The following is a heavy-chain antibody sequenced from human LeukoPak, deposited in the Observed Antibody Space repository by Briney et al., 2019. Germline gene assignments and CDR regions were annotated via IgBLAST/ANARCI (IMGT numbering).Heavy chain of an antibody. Sequence: SYTLSLTCTVSGASISSYYWSWIRQPAGKGLEGIGRIHTSEYTNYNPSLKSRVTMSVDASKNQFALRLSSVTAADTAVYYCARAEDLYANWFDPWGQGTLVTVFS. V-gene: IGHV4-4*07. CDR2: IHTSEYT. CDR1: GASISSYY. D-gene: IGHD3-16*01. J-gene: IGHJ5*02. CDR3: ARAEDLYANWFDP.